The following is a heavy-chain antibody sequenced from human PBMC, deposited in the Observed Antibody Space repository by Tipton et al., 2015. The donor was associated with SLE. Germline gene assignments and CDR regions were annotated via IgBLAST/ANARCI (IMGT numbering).Heavy chain of an antibody. Sequence: TLSLTCTVSGGSISSGGYYWSWIRQHPGKGLEWIGYIYYSGSTNYNPSLKSRVTISVDTSKNQFSLKLSSVTAADTAVYYCARARYYYDSSGYLDAFDIWGQGTMVTVSS. CDR2: IYYSGST. J-gene: IGHJ3*02. CDR3: ARARYYYDSSGYLDAFDI. CDR1: GGSISSGGYY. V-gene: IGHV4-61*08. D-gene: IGHD3-22*01.